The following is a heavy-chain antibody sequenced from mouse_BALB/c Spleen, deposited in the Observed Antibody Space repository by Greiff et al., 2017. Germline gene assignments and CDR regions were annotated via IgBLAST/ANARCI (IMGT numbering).Heavy chain of an antibody. CDR1: GFTFSSFG. Sequence: DVQLVASGGGLVQPGGSRKLSCAASGFTFSSFGMHWVRQAPEKGLEWVAYISSGSSTIYYADTVKGRFTISRDNPKNTLFLQMTSLRSEDTAMYYCARFYDGYYGVFDVWGAGTTVTVSA. D-gene: IGHD2-3*01. J-gene: IGHJ1*01. V-gene: IGHV5-17*02. CDR3: ARFYDGYYGVFDV. CDR2: ISSGSSTI.